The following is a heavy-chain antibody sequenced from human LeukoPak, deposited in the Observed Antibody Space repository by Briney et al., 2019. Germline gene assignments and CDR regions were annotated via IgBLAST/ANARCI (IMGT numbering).Heavy chain of an antibody. CDR2: ISSSGSTI. D-gene: IGHD4-17*01. Sequence: GGSLRLSCAASGFTFSNYAMSWIRQAPGKGLEWVSYISSSGSTIYYADSVKGRFTISRDNAKNSLYLQMNSLRAEDTAVYYCARGRDYGGDAFDIWGQGTVVTVSS. J-gene: IGHJ3*02. CDR3: ARGRDYGGDAFDI. CDR1: GFTFSNYA. V-gene: IGHV3-11*04.